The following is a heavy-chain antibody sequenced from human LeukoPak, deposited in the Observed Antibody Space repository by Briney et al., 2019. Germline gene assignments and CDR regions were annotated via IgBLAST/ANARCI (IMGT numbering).Heavy chain of an antibody. V-gene: IGHV4-39*07. Sequence: PSETLSLTCAVSGGSPSSRSYYWGWIRQPPGKGLEWIGSIYYNGNIHYNPSLKSRVTISVDTSKNHFSLKVTSVTAADTAVYYCARVGSYYPHYFDYWGQGTLVTVSS. D-gene: IGHD3-10*01. CDR2: IYYNGNI. CDR3: ARVGSYYPHYFDY. CDR1: GGSPSSRSYY. J-gene: IGHJ4*02.